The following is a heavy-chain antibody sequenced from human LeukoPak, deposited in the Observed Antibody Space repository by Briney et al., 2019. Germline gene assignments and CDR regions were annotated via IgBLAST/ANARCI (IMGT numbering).Heavy chain of an antibody. Sequence: GGSLRLSRAASVFTHHSYEMNWVRQAPAKGLEGVSYISSSGSTIHYADSVKGRFTISRDNAKNSLYLQMNSLRAEDTAVYYCARGRPFGEWGQGTLVTVSS. CDR3: ARGRPFGE. CDR1: VFTHHSYE. J-gene: IGHJ4*02. V-gene: IGHV3-48*03. CDR2: ISSSGSTI. D-gene: IGHD3-10*01.